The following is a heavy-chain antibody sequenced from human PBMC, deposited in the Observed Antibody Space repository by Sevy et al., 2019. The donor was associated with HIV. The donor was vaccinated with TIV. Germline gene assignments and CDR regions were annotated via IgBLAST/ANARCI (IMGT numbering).Heavy chain of an antibody. Sequence: SGPTLVKPTQTLTLTCTFSGFSLSTTEVGVGWIRQPPGKALEWLALIYWNDDRRYSPSLKSRLTITKDTSKNQMVLTMTNMDPVDTATYYCAQTSYDTSGYYNHDAFDIWGQGTMVTVSS. J-gene: IGHJ3*02. D-gene: IGHD3-22*01. CDR1: GFSLSTTEVG. V-gene: IGHV2-5*01. CDR2: IYWNDDR. CDR3: AQTSYDTSGYYNHDAFDI.